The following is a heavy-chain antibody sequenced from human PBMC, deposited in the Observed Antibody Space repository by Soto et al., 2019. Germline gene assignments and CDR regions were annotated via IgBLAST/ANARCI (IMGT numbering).Heavy chain of an antibody. V-gene: IGHV4-31*03. CDR1: GGPINSGVYY. CDR3: ARAGDYGDYSFDY. D-gene: IGHD4-17*01. J-gene: IGHJ4*02. CDR2: IYHSGTT. Sequence: PSETLSLTCTVSGGPINSGVYYWNWIRQHPGKGLEWIGYIYHSGTTYYNPSLRSRATISVDTSERQFSLNLSSVTAADTAVYYCARAGDYGDYSFDYWGQGTLVTVSS.